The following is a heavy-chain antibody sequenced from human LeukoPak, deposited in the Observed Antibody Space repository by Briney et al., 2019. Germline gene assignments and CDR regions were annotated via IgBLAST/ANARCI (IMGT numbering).Heavy chain of an antibody. V-gene: IGHV1-18*01. CDR3: ARDPEWELRSSYYYYGMDV. CDR2: NSAYNGNT. Sequence: ASVKVSCKASGYTFTSYGISWVRQAPGQGLEWMGWNSAYNGNTNYAQKLQGRVTMTTDTSTSTAYMELRSLRSDDTAVYYCARDPEWELRSSYYYYGMDVWGQGTTVTVSS. CDR1: GYTFTSYG. D-gene: IGHD1-26*01. J-gene: IGHJ6*02.